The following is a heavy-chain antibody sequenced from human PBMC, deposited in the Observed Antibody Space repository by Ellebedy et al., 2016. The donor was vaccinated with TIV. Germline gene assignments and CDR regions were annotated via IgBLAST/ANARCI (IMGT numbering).Heavy chain of an antibody. Sequence: GGSLRLXCAASGFIFGSYGMHWVRQAPGEGLEWVTVISYEGSNEYYADSVKGRFTISRDNSKNTLYLQMNSLKVEDTAVYYCANMAWGNEDYSVDSWGQGTLVTVSS. CDR1: GFIFGSYG. V-gene: IGHV3-30-3*01. J-gene: IGHJ5*01. CDR2: ISYEGSNE. CDR3: ANMAWGNEDYSVDS. D-gene: IGHD2-21*01.